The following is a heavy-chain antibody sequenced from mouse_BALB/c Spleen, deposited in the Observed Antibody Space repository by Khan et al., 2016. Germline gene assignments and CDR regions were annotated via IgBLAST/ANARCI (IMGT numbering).Heavy chain of an antibody. D-gene: IGHD2-3*01. J-gene: IGHJ4*01. CDR1: GYAFTNYL. V-gene: IGHV1-54*01. CDR3: ARYDASYYAVDY. Sequence: VQLQQSGAELVRPGPSVKVSCKASGYAFTNYLTVWVKQRPGQGLEWIGVINSGSGGTNYNEKPKGKATLTADNSPSTAYMQRSSLTSDDSAVYFCARYDASYYAVDYWGQGTSVTVSS. CDR2: INSGSGGT.